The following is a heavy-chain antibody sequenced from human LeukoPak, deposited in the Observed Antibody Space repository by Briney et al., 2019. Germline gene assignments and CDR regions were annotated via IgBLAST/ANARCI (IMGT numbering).Heavy chain of an antibody. CDR2: IHYSGYT. V-gene: IGHV4-59*01. Sequence: PSETLSLTCTVSGGSINSYYWSWIRQPPGKGLEWIGYIHYSGYTSYNPSLKSRVTISVDTSKNQFSLKLTSVTAADTAAYYCARCGADCSTVDYWGQGTLVTVSS. CDR1: GGSINSYY. D-gene: IGHD2-21*02. CDR3: ARCGADCSTVDY. J-gene: IGHJ4*02.